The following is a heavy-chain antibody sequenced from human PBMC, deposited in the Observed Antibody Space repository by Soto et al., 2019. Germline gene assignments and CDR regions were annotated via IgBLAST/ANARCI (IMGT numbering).Heavy chain of an antibody. J-gene: IGHJ3*02. CDR1: GGTFSSYA. CDR3: AGPLDCSSTSCYLSIAFHI. V-gene: IGHV1-69*13. D-gene: IGHD2-2*01. CDR2: IIPIFGTA. Sequence: SVKFSCKASGGTFSSYAISWVRQAPGQGLEWMGGIIPIFGTANYAQKFQGRVTITADESTSTAYMELSSLRSEDTAVYSCAGPLDCSSTSCYLSIAFHIWGQGTMVTVPS.